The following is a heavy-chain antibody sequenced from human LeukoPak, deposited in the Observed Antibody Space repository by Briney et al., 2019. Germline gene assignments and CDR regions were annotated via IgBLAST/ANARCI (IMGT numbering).Heavy chain of an antibody. Sequence: GGSLRLSCAASGFTFSSYAMHWVRLAPGKGLEYVSAISSNGGSTYYANSVKGRFTISRDNSKNTLYLQMGSLRAEDMAVYYCARGGTSVAGTFDYWGQGTLVTVSS. J-gene: IGHJ4*02. CDR2: ISSNGGST. D-gene: IGHD6-19*01. V-gene: IGHV3-64*01. CDR1: GFTFSSYA. CDR3: ARGGTSVAGTFDY.